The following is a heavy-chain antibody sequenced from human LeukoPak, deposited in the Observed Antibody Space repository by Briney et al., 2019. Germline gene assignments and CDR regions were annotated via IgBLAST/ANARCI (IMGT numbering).Heavy chain of an antibody. Sequence: GGSLRLSCAASGFTFSSYAMNWVRQAPGKGLEWVSAISGSGSTTYYADSVKGRFTISRDNSKNMLFLQMNSLTAEDTAIYSCARPRLEYCSGGSCFDAFDIWGQGTMVTVSS. CDR3: ARPRLEYCSGGSCFDAFDI. D-gene: IGHD2-15*01. CDR1: GFTFSSYA. V-gene: IGHV3-23*01. J-gene: IGHJ3*02. CDR2: ISGSGSTT.